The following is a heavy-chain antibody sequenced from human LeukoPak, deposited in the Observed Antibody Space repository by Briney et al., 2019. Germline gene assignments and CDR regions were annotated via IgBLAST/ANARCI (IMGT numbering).Heavy chain of an antibody. Sequence: GGSLRLSCAASGFTFSSYGMHWVRQAPGKGLEWVAVIWYDGSNKYYADSVKGRFTISRDNSKNTLYLQMNSLRAEDTAVYYCARDYYDSSGYYSGDYWGQGTLVTVSS. J-gene: IGHJ4*02. D-gene: IGHD3-22*01. CDR1: GFTFSSYG. CDR2: IWYDGSNK. CDR3: ARDYYDSSGYYSGDY. V-gene: IGHV3-33*01.